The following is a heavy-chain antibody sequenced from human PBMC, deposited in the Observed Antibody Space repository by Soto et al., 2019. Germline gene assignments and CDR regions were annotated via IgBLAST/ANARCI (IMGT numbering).Heavy chain of an antibody. V-gene: IGHV1-2*02. D-gene: IGHD6-13*01. Sequence: QGQLVQSGAEVKKPGASMKVSCKASGYTFTGYYMHWVRQAPGQGLEWMGWINPNSGGTNYAQKFQGRVTMTRDTSINTAYMELSRLRSDDTAVYYCARALALAAAGPGGYWGQGTLVTVSS. CDR2: INPNSGGT. J-gene: IGHJ4*02. CDR3: ARALALAAAGPGGY. CDR1: GYTFTGYY.